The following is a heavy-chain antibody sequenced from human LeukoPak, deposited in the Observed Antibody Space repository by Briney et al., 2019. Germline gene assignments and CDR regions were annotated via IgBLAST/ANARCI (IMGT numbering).Heavy chain of an antibody. CDR3: GRFFSYGQTYYLDY. CDR2: INPNSADT. V-gene: IGHV1-2*02. CDR1: GYTFTGYY. D-gene: IGHD5-18*01. J-gene: IGHJ4*02. Sequence: ASVKVSCKASGYTFTGYYIHWVRQAPGQGPEWMGWINPNSADTNYAQKFQGRVTMTRDTSISTAYMELSSLRSDDTAVYYCGRFFSYGQTYYLDYWGQGTLVTVSS.